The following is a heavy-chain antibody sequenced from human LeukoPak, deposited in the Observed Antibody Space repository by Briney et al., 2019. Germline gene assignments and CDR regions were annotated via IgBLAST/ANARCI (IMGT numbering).Heavy chain of an antibody. V-gene: IGHV4-39*01. J-gene: IGHJ4*02. Sequence: PSETLSLTCTVSGASINSSSYYWGWIRQPPGKGLEWIGNIYYTGSTYYNPSLKSRVTISVDRSKNQFSLKLSSVTAADTAVYYCARLSAAGTISVDSWGQGTLVTVSS. CDR1: GASINSSSYY. CDR3: ARLSAAGTISVDS. CDR2: IYYTGST. D-gene: IGHD6-13*01.